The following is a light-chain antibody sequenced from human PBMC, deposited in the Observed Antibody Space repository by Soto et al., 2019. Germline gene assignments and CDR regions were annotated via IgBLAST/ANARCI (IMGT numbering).Light chain of an antibody. J-gene: IGKJ1*01. V-gene: IGKV1-5*03. Sequence: DIQMTQSPSTLSASVGDRVTITCRASQSISSWLAWYQQKPGKAPKLLIYKASSLESGVPSRFSGSGSGTEFTLTNSSLQPDDFATYYFQQFNNYPWTFVQGTRVEIK. CDR1: QSISSW. CDR2: KAS. CDR3: QQFNNYPWT.